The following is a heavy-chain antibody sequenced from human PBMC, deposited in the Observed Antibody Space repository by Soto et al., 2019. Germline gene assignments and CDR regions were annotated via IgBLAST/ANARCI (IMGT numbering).Heavy chain of an antibody. D-gene: IGHD2-21*02. Sequence: GSLRLSCAASGFTFSSYAMHWVRQAPGKGLEWVAVISYDGSNKYYADSVKGRFTISRDNSKNTLYLQMNSLRAEDTAVYYCARGRDQRYCGGDCYSYFDYWGQGTLVTVSS. V-gene: IGHV3-30-3*01. J-gene: IGHJ4*02. CDR1: GFTFSSYA. CDR3: ARGRDQRYCGGDCYSYFDY. CDR2: ISYDGSNK.